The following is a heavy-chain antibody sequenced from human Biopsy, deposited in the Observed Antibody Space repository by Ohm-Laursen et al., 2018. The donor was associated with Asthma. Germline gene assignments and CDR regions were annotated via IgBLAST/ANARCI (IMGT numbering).Heavy chain of an antibody. V-gene: IGHV1-18*01. CDR3: ARAVDYSHYYGIDV. Sequence: ASVKVSCKTSGYTFNSAGITWVQQAPGQGLEWIGWISVYNGNTKVAQKLQDRVTMITDTSTSTAYMELRSLRSDDTAVYFCARAVDYSHYYGIDVWGQGTTVTVS. CDR1: GYTFNSAG. CDR2: ISVYNGNT. D-gene: IGHD3-10*01. J-gene: IGHJ6*02.